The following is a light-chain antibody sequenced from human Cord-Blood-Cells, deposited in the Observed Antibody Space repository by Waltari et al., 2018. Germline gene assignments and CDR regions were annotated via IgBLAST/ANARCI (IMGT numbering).Light chain of an antibody. V-gene: IGLV5-45*02. J-gene: IGLJ2*01. Sequence: QAVLTQPSSLSASPGASASLTCTLRSGINVGTYRIYCYQQKPGSPPQSLLRYKSDSDKQQGSGVPSRFSGSKDASANAGILLISGLQSEDEADYYCMIWHSSAVVFGGGTKLTVL. CDR1: SGINVGTYR. CDR3: MIWHSSAVV. CDR2: YKSDSDK.